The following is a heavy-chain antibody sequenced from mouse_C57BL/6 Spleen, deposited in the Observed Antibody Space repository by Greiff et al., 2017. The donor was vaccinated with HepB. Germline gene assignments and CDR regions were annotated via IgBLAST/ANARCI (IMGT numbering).Heavy chain of an antibody. CDR1: GFSLTSYG. Sequence: QVQLQQSGPGLVQPSQCLSITCTVSGFSLTSYGVHWVRQSPGKGLEWLGVIWSGGSTDYNAAFISRLSISKDKSKSQIFFKMNSLQADDTAIYYCAREEAVAWFAYWGQGTLVTVSA. J-gene: IGHJ3*01. V-gene: IGHV2-2*01. CDR2: IWSGGST. D-gene: IGHD3-3*01. CDR3: AREEAVAWFAY.